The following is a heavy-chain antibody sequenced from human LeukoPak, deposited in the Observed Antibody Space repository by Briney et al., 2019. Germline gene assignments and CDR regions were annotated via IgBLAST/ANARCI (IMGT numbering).Heavy chain of an antibody. CDR2: IKPGDSAP. D-gene: IGHD3-3*01. J-gene: IGHJ4*02. Sequence: GGSLEISGQRSGSDFSNFWIAGMGRLHGKGLEWVRIIKPGDSAPRYGPSFEAQATISVDKSISTAFLQWSTLKASDSAMYYCTRGGFYYDRDGCDAWGQGTVVTVSS. CDR1: GSDFSNFW. CDR3: TRGGFYYDRDGCDA. V-gene: IGHV5-51*01.